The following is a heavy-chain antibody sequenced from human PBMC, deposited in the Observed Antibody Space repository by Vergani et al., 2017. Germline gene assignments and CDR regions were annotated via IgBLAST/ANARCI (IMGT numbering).Heavy chain of an antibody. CDR3: ARDRESSSATRYYYYYYYMDV. CDR1: GGTFSSYA. CDR2: IIPIFGTA. D-gene: IGHD6-6*01. V-gene: IGHV1-69*01. J-gene: IGHJ6*03. Sequence: QVQLVQSGAEVKKPGSSVKVSCKASGGTFSSYAISWVRQAPGQGLEWMGGIIPIFGTANYAQKFQGRVTITADESTSTAYMELSSLGSEDTAVYYCARDRESSSATRYYYYYYYMDVWGKGTTVTVSS.